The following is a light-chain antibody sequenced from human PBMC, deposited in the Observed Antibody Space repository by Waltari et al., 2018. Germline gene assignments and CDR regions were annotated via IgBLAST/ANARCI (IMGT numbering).Light chain of an antibody. CDR3: GTWDSSLSGAV. Sequence: QSVLTQPPSVSAAPGQRVTISCSGGSSNIGNNYVSWYRQFPGKAPKLLIYEDSERPLGIPGRFPGSKSGTAATLDITGLQAGDEADYYCGTWDSSLSGAVFGGGTHLTVL. V-gene: IGLV1-51*02. J-gene: IGLJ7*01. CDR2: EDS. CDR1: SSNIGNNY.